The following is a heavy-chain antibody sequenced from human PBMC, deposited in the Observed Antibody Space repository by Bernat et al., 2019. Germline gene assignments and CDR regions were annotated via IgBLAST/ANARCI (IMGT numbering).Heavy chain of an antibody. V-gene: IGHV2-70*01. CDR1: GFSLSTSGMC. D-gene: IGHD6-13*01. CDR3: ARVTGIAAAGPYFDY. J-gene: IGHJ4*02. Sequence: QVTLRESGPALVKPTQTLTLTCTFSGFSLSTSGMCVSWIRQPPGKALEWLALIDWDDDKYYSTSPKTRLTISKDTSKNQVVLTMTNMDPVDTATYYCARVTGIAAAGPYFDYWGQGTLVTVSS. CDR2: IDWDDDK.